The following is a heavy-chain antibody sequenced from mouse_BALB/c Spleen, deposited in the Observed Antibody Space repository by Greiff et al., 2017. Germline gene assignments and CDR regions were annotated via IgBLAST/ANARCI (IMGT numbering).Heavy chain of an antibody. CDR2: IYPGSGNT. V-gene: IGHV1-63*01. CDR1: GYAFTNYW. D-gene: IGHD4-1*01. J-gene: IGHJ3*01. CDR3: ARSSGKAY. Sequence: QVQLQQSGAELVRPGTSVKISCKASGYAFTNYWLGWVKQRPGHGLEWIGDIYPGSGNTYYNEKFKGKATLTADKSSSTAYMQLSSLTYEDSAVYICARSSGKAYWGQGTLVTVSA.